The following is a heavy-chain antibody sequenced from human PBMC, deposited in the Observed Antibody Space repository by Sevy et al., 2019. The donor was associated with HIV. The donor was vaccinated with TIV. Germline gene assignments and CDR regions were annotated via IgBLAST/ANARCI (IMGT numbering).Heavy chain of an antibody. CDR2: INPSGGST. CDR3: ARDAPPGGGTTHAFDI. CDR1: GYTFTSYY. V-gene: IGHV1-46*01. Sequence: ASVKVSCKASGYTFTSYYMHWVRQAPGQGLEWMGIINPSGGSTSYAQKFQGRVTMTRDTSTSTVYMELSSLRSEDTAVYYCARDAPPGGGTTHAFDIWGQGTMVTVSS. D-gene: IGHD1-1*01. J-gene: IGHJ3*02.